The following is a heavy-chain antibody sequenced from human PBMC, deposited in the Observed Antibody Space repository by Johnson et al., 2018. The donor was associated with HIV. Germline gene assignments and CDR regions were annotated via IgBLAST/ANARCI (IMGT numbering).Heavy chain of an antibody. V-gene: IGHV3-20*04. CDR1: GFIFGDYG. CDR3: ARGRGSKSPGAFDI. D-gene: IGHD1-26*01. J-gene: IGHJ3*02. Sequence: VQLVEFGGGLVRPGGSLRLCCAASGFIFGDYGMSWVRQAPGKGLEWVSGINWNGGSIGYADYMKGRSTISRDNAKKSLYLQMNSLRAEDTAVYYCARGRGSKSPGAFDIWGQGTMVTVSS. CDR2: INWNGGSI.